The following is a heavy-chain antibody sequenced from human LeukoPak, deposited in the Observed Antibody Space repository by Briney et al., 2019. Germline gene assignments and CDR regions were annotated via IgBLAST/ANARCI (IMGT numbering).Heavy chain of an antibody. D-gene: IGHD2-2*03. Sequence: SETLSLTCAVSGYSISSGYYWGWIRHTPGKGLEWIGSIYHSGSTYYNPSLKSRVTISVDTFKNQFSLKLSSVTAADTAVYYCARVRMDNWFDPWGQGTLVTVSS. J-gene: IGHJ5*02. CDR2: IYHSGST. CDR3: ARVRMDNWFDP. V-gene: IGHV4-38-2*01. CDR1: GYSISSGYY.